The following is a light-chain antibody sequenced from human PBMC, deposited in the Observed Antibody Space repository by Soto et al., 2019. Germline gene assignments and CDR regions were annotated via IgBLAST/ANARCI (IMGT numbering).Light chain of an antibody. CDR3: QQYGQSPMT. J-gene: IGKJ5*01. V-gene: IGKV3-20*01. CDR2: GAS. CDR1: QSVNTN. Sequence: EIVLTQSPGTLSLSPGERATLSCRASQSVNTNLAWYQQKPGQAPRLLISGASSRATGIPDRFSGSGSGTDFTLTISRLEPEDFALYYCQQYGQSPMTFGQGTRLEI.